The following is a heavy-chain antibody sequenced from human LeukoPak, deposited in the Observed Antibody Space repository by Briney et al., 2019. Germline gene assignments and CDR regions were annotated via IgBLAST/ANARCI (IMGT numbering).Heavy chain of an antibody. CDR1: GFTFSNHA. CDR3: ARGSSGHYEGGEFFYYYHMDV. V-gene: IGHV3-23*01. J-gene: IGHJ6*03. Sequence: GGSLRLSCAASGFTFSNHAMSWVRQAPGKGLEWVSGTSGSGLTTFYADSVKGRFTISRDNSKTTLYLQMNGLRVEETAVYFCARGSSGHYEGGEFFYYYHMDVWGKGTTVTVSS. CDR2: TSGSGLTT. D-gene: IGHD3-22*01.